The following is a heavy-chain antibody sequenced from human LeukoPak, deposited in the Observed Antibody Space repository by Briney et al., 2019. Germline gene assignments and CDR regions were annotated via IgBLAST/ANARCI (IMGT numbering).Heavy chain of an antibody. CDR3: ARASGSYNY. D-gene: IGHD1-26*01. V-gene: IGHV3-23*01. CDR1: GFTFSSYA. J-gene: IGHJ4*02. Sequence: GGSLRLSCAASGFTFSSYAMSWVRQAPGKGLEWVSVISGSGGSTYYADSVRGRFTISRVNSKNTLYLQMNSLRAEDTAVFYCARASGSYNYGGQGTLVTVSS. CDR2: ISGSGGST.